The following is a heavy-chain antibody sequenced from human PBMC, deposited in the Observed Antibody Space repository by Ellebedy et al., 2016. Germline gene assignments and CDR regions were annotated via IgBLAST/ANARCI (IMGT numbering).Heavy chain of an antibody. D-gene: IGHD3-10*01. CDR2: ISYDGSNK. V-gene: IGHV3-30*03. Sequence: GGSLRLSCAASEFTFSNYGMHWVRQAPGKGLEWVAVISYDGSNKYYADSVKGRFTISRDNSKNTLYLQMNSLRAEDTAVYYCARQIKIDREWFGESYFDYWGQGTLVTVSS. CDR3: ARQIKIDREWFGESYFDY. CDR1: EFTFSNYG. J-gene: IGHJ4*02.